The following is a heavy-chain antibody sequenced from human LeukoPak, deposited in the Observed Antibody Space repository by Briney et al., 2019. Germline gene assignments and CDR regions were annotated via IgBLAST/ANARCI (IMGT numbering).Heavy chain of an antibody. CDR3: ASGWDVWWAFDY. V-gene: IGHV3-7*01. J-gene: IGHJ4*02. D-gene: IGHD3-16*01. CDR2: IQQDGSNK. Sequence: GGSLRLSCAASEFSFKNYWMSWVRQAPGKGLEWVANIQQDGSNKFYADSVKGRFTISRDNSKNTLYLQMNSLRAEDTAVYYCASGWDVWWAFDYWGQGTLVTVSS. CDR1: EFSFKNYW.